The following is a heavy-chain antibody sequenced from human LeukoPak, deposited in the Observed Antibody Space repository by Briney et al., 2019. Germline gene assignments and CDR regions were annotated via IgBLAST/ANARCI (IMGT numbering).Heavy chain of an antibody. D-gene: IGHD3-22*01. Sequence: GGSLRLSCAASGFTFSSYAMSWVRQAPGKGLEWVSAISGSGGSTYYADSVKGRFTISRDNSKNTLYLQMNSLRAEDTAVYYCAKTEYYDSSGPLAAPADYWGQGTLVTVSS. CDR1: GFTFSSYA. CDR3: AKTEYYDSSGPLAAPADY. CDR2: ISGSGGST. V-gene: IGHV3-23*01. J-gene: IGHJ4*02.